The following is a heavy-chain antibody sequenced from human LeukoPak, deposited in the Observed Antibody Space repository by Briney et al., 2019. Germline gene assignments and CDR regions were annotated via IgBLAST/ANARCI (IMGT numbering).Heavy chain of an antibody. V-gene: IGHV3-7*01. D-gene: IGHD3-9*01. CDR1: GFTFSNYW. CDR3: ARGGRYFTY. J-gene: IGHJ4*02. CDR2: IKQDGHEK. Sequence: GGSLRLSCAASGFTFSNYWMTWVRQAPGKGLEWVANIKQDGHEKYYVDSIKGRFTISRDNAKNSMYLQMTSLRAEDTAIYYCARGGRYFTYWGQGILVTVSS.